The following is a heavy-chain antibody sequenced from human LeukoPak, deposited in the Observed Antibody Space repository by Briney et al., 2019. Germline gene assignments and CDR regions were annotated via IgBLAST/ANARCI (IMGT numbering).Heavy chain of an antibody. V-gene: IGHV3-74*01. J-gene: IGHJ5*02. CDR1: GYTFRSHG. CDR2: INTDGSST. Sequence: GGSLRLSCAASGYTFRSHGMHWVRQAPGKGLVWISRINTDGSSTSYADSVKGRFTISRDNAKNTLYLQMNSLRAEDTAVYYCARDYDWFDPWGQGTLVTVSS. CDR3: ARDYDWFDP. D-gene: IGHD3-16*01.